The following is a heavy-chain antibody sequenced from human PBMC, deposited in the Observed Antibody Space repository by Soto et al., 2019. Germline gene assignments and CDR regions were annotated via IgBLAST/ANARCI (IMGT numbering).Heavy chain of an antibody. CDR2: INHSGSP. CDR1: GGSFSGYY. CDR3: ATANWSHHYFDX. J-gene: IGHJ5*02. D-gene: IGHD1-1*01. Sequence: ETLSLTCAVYGGSFSGYYWSWLRQPPGKGLEWIGEINHSGSPNYNPSLKSRVTISVDTSKNQFSLKMTSVTAADTAVYYCATANWSHHYFDXWGQGTLVTVSX. V-gene: IGHV4-34*01.